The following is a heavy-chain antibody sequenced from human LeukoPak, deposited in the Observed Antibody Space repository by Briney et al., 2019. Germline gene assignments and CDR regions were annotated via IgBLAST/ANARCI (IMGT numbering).Heavy chain of an antibody. CDR2: ISAKNGNI. V-gene: IGHV1-18*01. J-gene: IGHJ4*02. CDR1: GYTFTNYG. CDR3: ARRIVGGHLGDY. D-gene: IGHD1-26*01. Sequence: GASVEVSCKASGYTFTNYGMSWVRQAPGQGLEWMGWISAKNGNIDYAQKLQGRVTMTVDTSTSTAYMELRSLRTDDTAVYYCARRIVGGHLGDYWGQGTLVTVSS.